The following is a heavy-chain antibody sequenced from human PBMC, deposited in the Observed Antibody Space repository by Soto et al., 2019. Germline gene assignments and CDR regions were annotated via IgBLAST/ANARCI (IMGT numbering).Heavy chain of an antibody. D-gene: IGHD3-16*01. CDR1: GYTFTSYD. CDR3: ARRYDYIWGIVFKPQNWFDP. Sequence: QVQLVQSGAEVKKPGASVKVSCKASGYTFTSYDINWVRQATGQGLEWMGWMNPNSGNTGYAQKFQGRVNMTRNTSISTAYMELSSLRSEDTAVYYCARRYDYIWGIVFKPQNWFDPWGQGTLVTVSS. CDR2: MNPNSGNT. V-gene: IGHV1-8*01. J-gene: IGHJ5*02.